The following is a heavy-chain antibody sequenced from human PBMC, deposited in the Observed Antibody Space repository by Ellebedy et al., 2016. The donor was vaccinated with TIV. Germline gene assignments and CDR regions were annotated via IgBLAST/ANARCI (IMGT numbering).Heavy chain of an antibody. CDR1: GFSISDNF. D-gene: IGHD4-17*01. CDR3: ARDPGGGGDYGDNWFDP. CDR2: IYSDGGT. J-gene: IGHJ5*02. Sequence: GGSLRLSCAASGFSISDNFMNWVRQAPGQGLEWVSVIYSDGGTNYTDSVNGRFTVSRDTSKNTIYLQMNIVRGEDTAVYYCARDPGGGGDYGDNWFDPWGRGTVVTVSS. V-gene: IGHV3-66*01.